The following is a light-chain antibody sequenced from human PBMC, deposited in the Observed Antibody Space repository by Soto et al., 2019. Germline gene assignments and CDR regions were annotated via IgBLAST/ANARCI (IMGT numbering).Light chain of an antibody. V-gene: IGKV3-20*01. Sequence: EIVLTQSPGTLSLSPVERASLSCRASQSVISNYLAWYQQIPGQAPRLLINDASRGATGIPDRFSGSGSGTDFTLTISRLEPEDFAVYYCQQYGSSPPTFGQGTKVDIK. CDR2: DAS. J-gene: IGKJ1*01. CDR1: QSVISNY. CDR3: QQYGSSPPT.